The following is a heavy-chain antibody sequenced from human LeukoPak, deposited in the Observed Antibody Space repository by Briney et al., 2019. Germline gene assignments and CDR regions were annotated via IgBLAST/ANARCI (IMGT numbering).Heavy chain of an antibody. D-gene: IGHD3-16*01. CDR3: ARPETDDGASDAFDI. CDR2: IYYSGST. V-gene: IGHV4-39*07. CDR1: GGSIISSSYY. J-gene: IGHJ3*02. Sequence: SETLSLTCTVSGGSIISSSYYWGWIRQPPGKGLEWIGSIYYSGSTYYNPSLRSRVTISVDTSKNQFSLKLSSVTAADTAVYYCARPETDDGASDAFDIWGQGTMVTVSS.